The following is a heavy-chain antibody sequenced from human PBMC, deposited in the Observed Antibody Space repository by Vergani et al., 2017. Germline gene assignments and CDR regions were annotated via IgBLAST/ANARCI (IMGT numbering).Heavy chain of an antibody. V-gene: IGHV1-69*01. CDR1: GGTFSSFA. J-gene: IGHJ6*03. D-gene: IGHD6-13*01. Sequence: QVQLVQSGAEVKKPGSSVKVSCKASGGTFSSFAISWVRQAPGQGLEWMGGIIPIFGTANYAQKFQGGVTITADESTSTAYMELSSLRSEDTAVYYCAKDEPPEYSSNYGVYYYYYXMDVWGKGTTVTVSS. CDR2: IIPIFGTA. CDR3: AKDEPPEYSSNYGVYYYYYXMDV.